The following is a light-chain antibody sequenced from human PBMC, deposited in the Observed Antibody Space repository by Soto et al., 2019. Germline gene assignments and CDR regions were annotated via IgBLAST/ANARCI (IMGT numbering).Light chain of an antibody. CDR3: QQRSNWPRGT. CDR2: DAS. Sequence: EIVLTQSPATLSLSPGERATLSCRASQSVSSYLAWYQQKPGQAPRLLIYDASNRATGIPARFSGSGSGKDFTLTISSLEPEDFAVYYCQQRSNWPRGTFGPGNKVDI. J-gene: IGKJ3*01. V-gene: IGKV3-11*01. CDR1: QSVSSY.